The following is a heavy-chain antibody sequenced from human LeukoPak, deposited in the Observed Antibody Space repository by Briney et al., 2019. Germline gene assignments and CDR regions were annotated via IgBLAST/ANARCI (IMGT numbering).Heavy chain of an antibody. J-gene: IGHJ4*02. V-gene: IGHV4-4*02. CDR3: ARDLATAGFQDH. CDR2: IYHSGST. CDR1: GGSISSSNW. D-gene: IGHD6-13*01. Sequence: SGTLSLTCAVSGGSISSSNWWTWVRQPPGKGLEWIGEIYHSGSTNYNPSLKSRVTISVDKSKNQFSLKLGSVTAADTAVYYCARDLATAGFQDHWGQGTLVTVSS.